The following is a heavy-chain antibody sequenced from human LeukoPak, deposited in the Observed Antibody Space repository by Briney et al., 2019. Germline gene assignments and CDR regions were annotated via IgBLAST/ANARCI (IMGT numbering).Heavy chain of an antibody. D-gene: IGHD4-11*01. CDR3: VKRDYSLAYFDF. J-gene: IGHJ4*02. Sequence: GGSLRLSCVASGFTFSSHAMGWVRQAPGKGLEWLSTIGTSGSKTYYADSVRGRFTISRDNSKNTLYLQMNSLRAEDTAIYYCVKRDYSLAYFDFWGQGTLATVSS. V-gene: IGHV3-23*01. CDR2: IGTSGSKT. CDR1: GFTFSSHA.